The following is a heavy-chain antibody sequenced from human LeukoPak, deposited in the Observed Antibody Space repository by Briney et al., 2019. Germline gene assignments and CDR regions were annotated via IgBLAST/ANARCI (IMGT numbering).Heavy chain of an antibody. Sequence: SETLSLTCAVYGGSFSGDYWSGIRQPPGKGLEWSGEINHSGSTNYNPSLRSRVTISVDTSKNQFSLKLSSVTAADTAVYYCHYYYYDSSGYLKRIDYCGQGSLVTVSA. V-gene: IGHV4-34*01. CDR2: INHSGST. CDR1: GGSFSGDY. J-gene: IGHJ4*02. D-gene: IGHD3-22*01. CDR3: HYYYYDSSGYLKRIDY.